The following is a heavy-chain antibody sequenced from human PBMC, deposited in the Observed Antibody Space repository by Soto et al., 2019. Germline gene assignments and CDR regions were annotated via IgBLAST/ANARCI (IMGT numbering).Heavy chain of an antibody. CDR1: GSTLTSYG. D-gene: IGHD2-2*01. CDR3: ARVILPAAPYYYYYGMDV. J-gene: IGHJ6*02. V-gene: IGHV1-69*06. Sequence: ASVKGSWEASGSTLTSYGLNWVRQAPGQGVEWMGGIIPIFGKPNYAQKFQGRVTITADKSTSTAYMELSSLRSEDTAVYYCARVILPAAPYYYYYGMDVWGQGTTVTVYS. CDR2: IIPIFGKP.